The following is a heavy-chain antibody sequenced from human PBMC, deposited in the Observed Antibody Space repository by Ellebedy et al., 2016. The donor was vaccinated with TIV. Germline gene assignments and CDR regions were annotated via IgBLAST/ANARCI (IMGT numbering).Heavy chain of an antibody. V-gene: IGHV3-7*01. CDR3: AKLQAYYFENSGYSYGGWFDP. CDR2: IKPDGREK. D-gene: IGHD2/OR15-2a*01. J-gene: IGHJ5*02. Sequence: PGGSLRLSCTASGFTFTNYSMSWVRQAPGKGLEWVGQIKPDGREKYYVDFMKGRFTISRDNAKNSLYLQMNSLRADDSAVYYCAKLQAYYFENSGYSYGGWFDPWGQGTLVTVSP. CDR1: GFTFTNYS.